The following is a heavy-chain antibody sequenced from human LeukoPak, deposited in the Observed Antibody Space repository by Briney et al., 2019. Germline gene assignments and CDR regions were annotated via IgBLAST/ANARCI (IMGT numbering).Heavy chain of an antibody. D-gene: IGHD2-8*01. Sequence: PGGSLRLSCAASGFTFSSYAMSWVRQPQGKGREWVSTISGSGGRTYYADSVKGRLRISRDNSKNTLYLQMNSLRAEDTAVYYCARRMVYYYYFYLDVWGKGTTVTVSS. J-gene: IGHJ6*03. CDR3: ARRMVYYYYFYLDV. CDR2: ISGSGGRT. CDR1: GFTFSSYA. V-gene: IGHV3-23*01.